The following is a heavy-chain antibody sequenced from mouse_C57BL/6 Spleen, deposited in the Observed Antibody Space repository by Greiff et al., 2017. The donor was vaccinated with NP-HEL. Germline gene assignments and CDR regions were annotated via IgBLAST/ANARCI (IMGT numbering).Heavy chain of an antibody. Sequence: QVQLQQSGPELVKPGASVKLSCKASGYTFTSYWMHWVKQRPGQGLEWIGWIYPGDGYTNYNEKFKGKATLTADKSSSTAYMQLSSLTSEDSAVYFCARKDDGSCVDYWGQGTTLTVSS. D-gene: IGHD1-1*02. J-gene: IGHJ2*01. CDR2: IYPGDGYT. CDR1: GYTFTSYW. CDR3: ARKDDGSCVDY. V-gene: IGHV1S56*01.